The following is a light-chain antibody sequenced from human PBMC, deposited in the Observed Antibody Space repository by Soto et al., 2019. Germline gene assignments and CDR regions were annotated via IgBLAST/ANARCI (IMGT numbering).Light chain of an antibody. CDR2: AAS. J-gene: IGKJ3*01. CDR1: QGIGNY. CDR3: QKYNRAPPS. V-gene: IGKV1-27*01. Sequence: IQMTQSPSSLSASVGDRVTITCRASQGIGNYLAWYQQTPGKVPKLLIHAASSLQSGVPSRFSGSGSETYFTLTISSLPPEDVATYYCQKYNRAPPSFGPGTKVHI.